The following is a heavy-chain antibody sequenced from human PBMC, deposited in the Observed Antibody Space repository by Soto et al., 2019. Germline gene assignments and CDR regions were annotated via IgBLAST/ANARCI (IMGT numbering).Heavy chain of an antibody. Sequence: QAHLVQSGAEVREPGASVKVSCRTSGYTFINYYIHWVRQAPGHGLEWMAIINPMSGATNHAQKFQGRITLTMDTSTTTVYMEVSSLTSEDTAVYYCARDLAAGDLWGQGTLVTVSS. D-gene: IGHD2-21*01. V-gene: IGHV1-46*01. CDR2: INPMSGAT. J-gene: IGHJ4*02. CDR1: GYTFINYY. CDR3: ARDLAAGDL.